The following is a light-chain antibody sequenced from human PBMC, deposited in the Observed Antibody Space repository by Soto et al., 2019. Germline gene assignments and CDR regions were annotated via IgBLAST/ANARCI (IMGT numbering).Light chain of an antibody. CDR1: SSDVGGYNY. CDR3: CSYAGSYTFE. J-gene: IGLJ2*01. V-gene: IGLV2-11*01. CDR2: DVS. Sequence: QSALTRPRSVSGSPGQSVTISCTGTSSDVGGYNYVSWYQQHPGKAPKLMIYDVSKRPSGVPDRFSGSKSGNTASLTISGLQAEDEADYYCCSYAGSYTFEFGGGTKVTVL.